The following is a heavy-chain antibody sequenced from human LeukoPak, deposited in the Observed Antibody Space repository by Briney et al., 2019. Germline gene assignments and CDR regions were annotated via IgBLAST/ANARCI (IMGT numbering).Heavy chain of an antibody. D-gene: IGHD3-3*01. CDR3: AKDHHETAYDFWSGYYTGYYYYYYMDV. V-gene: IGHV3-9*01. Sequence: GGSLRLSCAASGFTFDDYAMHWVRQAPGKGLEWVSGISWNSGSIGYADSVKGRFTISRDNAKNSLYLQMNSLRAEDTALYYCAKDHHETAYDFWSGYYTGYYYYYYMDVWGKGTTVTVSS. CDR1: GFTFDDYA. J-gene: IGHJ6*03. CDR2: ISWNSGSI.